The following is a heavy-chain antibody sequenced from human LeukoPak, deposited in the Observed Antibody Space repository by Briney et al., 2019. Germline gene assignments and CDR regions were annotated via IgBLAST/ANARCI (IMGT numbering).Heavy chain of an antibody. Sequence: SETLSLTCTVSGGSISTYYWSWIRQPPGKGLEWIGYIYYSGSTNYNPSLKSRLTISVDTSKNQFSLKLSSVTAADTAVYYCARMSVFGVVRPKHFDYWGQGTLVTVSS. CDR2: IYYSGST. D-gene: IGHD3-3*01. CDR3: ARMSVFGVVRPKHFDY. V-gene: IGHV4-59*08. J-gene: IGHJ4*02. CDR1: GGSISTYY.